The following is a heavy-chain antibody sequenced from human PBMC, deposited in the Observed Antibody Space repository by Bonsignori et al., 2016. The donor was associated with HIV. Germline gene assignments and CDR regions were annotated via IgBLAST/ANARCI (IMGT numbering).Heavy chain of an antibody. V-gene: IGHV4-59*01. CDR3: ARVAAGPYYYYMDV. J-gene: IGHJ6*03. D-gene: IGHD6-13*01. Sequence: WIRQPPGKGLEWIGYIYYSGSTNYNPSLKSRVTISVDTSKNQFSLKLSSVTAADTAVYYCARVAAGPYYYYMDVWGKGTTVTVSS. CDR2: IYYSGST.